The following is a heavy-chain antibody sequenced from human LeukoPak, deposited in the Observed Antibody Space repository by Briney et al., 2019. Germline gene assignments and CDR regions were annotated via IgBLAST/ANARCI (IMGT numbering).Heavy chain of an antibody. Sequence: SQTLSLTCTVSTGSIRGDGYYWSWIRQHPGKGLEWLGHIDSNGETHYNPSLKSRLTISVDTSKSQFSLELSSATAADTAVYYCARADLAGYQEDFDFWGQGALVTVSS. CDR2: IDSNGET. D-gene: IGHD3-9*01. CDR3: ARADLAGYQEDFDF. CDR1: TGSIRGDGYY. V-gene: IGHV4-31*03. J-gene: IGHJ4*02.